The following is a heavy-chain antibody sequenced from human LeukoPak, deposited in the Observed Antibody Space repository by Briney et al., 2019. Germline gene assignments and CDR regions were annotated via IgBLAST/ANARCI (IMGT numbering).Heavy chain of an antibody. CDR3: ARESYSGNPYFDY. D-gene: IGHD4-23*01. J-gene: IGHJ4*02. Sequence: SVKVSCKASGGTFSSYAISWVRQAPGQRLEWMGTLIPILGIAHYAQKFQGRVTITADKSTSTAYMELSSLRSEDTAMYYCARESYSGNPYFDYWGQGTLVTVSS. V-gene: IGHV1-69*04. CDR2: LIPILGIA. CDR1: GGTFSSYA.